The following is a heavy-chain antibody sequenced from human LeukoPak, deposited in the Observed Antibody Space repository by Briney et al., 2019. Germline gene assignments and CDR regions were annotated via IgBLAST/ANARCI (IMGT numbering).Heavy chain of an antibody. CDR3: AGGPQYSGSYGD. CDR2: ISNSGDIR. D-gene: IGHD1-26*01. Sequence: GRSLRLSCVVSGFSFSDYEMAWVRQAPGMGLEWISYISNSGDIRRYADAVKGRFAISRDNAKNSVSLQMNSLRADDTGLYFCAGGPQYSGSYGDWGQGTLVTVSS. V-gene: IGHV3-48*03. CDR1: GFSFSDYE. J-gene: IGHJ4*02.